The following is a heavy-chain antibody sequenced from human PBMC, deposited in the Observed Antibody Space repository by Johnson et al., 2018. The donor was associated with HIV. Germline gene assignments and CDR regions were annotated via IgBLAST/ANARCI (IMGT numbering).Heavy chain of an antibody. CDR1: GFTFISYG. J-gene: IGHJ3*02. Sequence: VPLVESGGGVVKPGRSLRLSCAASGFTFISYGMHWVRQAPGKGLVWVSRINSDGISPSSADSVQGRFTISRGNAKNTLYLQMNSLRAEETAVYYCASPWGRYSISSLDSFDIWGQGTMVTVSS. V-gene: IGHV3-74*02. CDR2: INSDGISP. CDR3: ASPWGRYSISSLDSFDI. D-gene: IGHD6-6*01.